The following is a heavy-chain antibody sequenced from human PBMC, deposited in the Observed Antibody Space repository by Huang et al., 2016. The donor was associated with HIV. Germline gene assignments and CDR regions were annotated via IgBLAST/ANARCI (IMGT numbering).Heavy chain of an antibody. Sequence: QVQLHQWGAGLLKPSETLSLTCAVYGGSFSGYYWSGIRQPPGKGLEWLGEITHRGSTNYNPSLKSRVTISEETSKNQFSLKLSSVTAADTAVYYCARAPHYGSGSYYYWGQGTLVTVSS. V-gene: IGHV4-34*01. CDR1: GGSFSGYY. CDR3: ARAPHYGSGSYYY. D-gene: IGHD3-10*01. CDR2: ITHRGST. J-gene: IGHJ4*02.